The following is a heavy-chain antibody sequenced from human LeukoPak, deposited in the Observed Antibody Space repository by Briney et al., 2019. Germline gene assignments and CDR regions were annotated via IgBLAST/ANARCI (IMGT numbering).Heavy chain of an antibody. CDR1: GGSISSSSYY. CDR3: ARLSTVTTSFDY. J-gene: IGHJ4*02. V-gene: IGHV4-39*07. CDR2: IYYSGST. D-gene: IGHD4-17*01. Sequence: SETLSLTCTVSGGSISSSSYYWGWIRQPPGKGLEWIGSIYYSGSTYYNPSLKSRVTISVDMSKNQFSLKLSSVTAADTAVYYCARLSTVTTSFDYWGQGTLVTVSS.